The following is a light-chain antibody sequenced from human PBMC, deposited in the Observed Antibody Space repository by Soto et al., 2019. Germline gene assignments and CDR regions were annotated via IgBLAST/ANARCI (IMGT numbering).Light chain of an antibody. V-gene: IGLV1-51*01. CDR2: DNN. J-gene: IGLJ2*01. CDR1: SSNIGNNY. Sequence: QSVLTQPPSVSAAPGQKVTISCSGSSSNIGNNYVSWYQQLPGTAPKLLIYDNNKRPSGIPDRFSGSKSGTSATLGITGLQTGDEADYYCGTWDSSLSAVVVFGGGIKLTVL. CDR3: GTWDSSLSAVVV.